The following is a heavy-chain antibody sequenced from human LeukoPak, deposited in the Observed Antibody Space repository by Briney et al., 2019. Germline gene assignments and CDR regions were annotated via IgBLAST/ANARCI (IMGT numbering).Heavy chain of an antibody. D-gene: IGHD6-13*01. J-gene: IGHJ6*03. CDR1: GFSLSTSGMC. V-gene: IGHV2-70*11. CDR2: IDWDDDK. CDR3: ARSLHVIAAAGTQGPYYYYYYMDV. Sequence: ESGPTLVNPTQTLTPTCTFSGFSLSTSGMCVSWIRQPPGKALEWLARIDWDDDKYYSTSLKTRLTISKDTSKNQVVLTMTNMDPVDTATYYCARSLHVIAAAGTQGPYYYYYYMDVWGKGTTVTVSS.